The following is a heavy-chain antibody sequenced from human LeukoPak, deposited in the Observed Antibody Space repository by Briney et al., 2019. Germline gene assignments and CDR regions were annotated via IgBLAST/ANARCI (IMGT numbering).Heavy chain of an antibody. CDR2: ISYDGSNK. CDR3: AREDYDTYYFDY. CDR1: GFIFSSYA. D-gene: IGHD3-9*01. Sequence: GGSLRLSCTASGFIFSSYAMHWVRQAPGKGLEWVAVISYDGSNKYYADSVKGRFTISRDNSKNTLYLQMNSLRAEDTAVYYCAREDYDTYYFDYWGQGTLVTVSS. J-gene: IGHJ4*02. V-gene: IGHV3-30*04.